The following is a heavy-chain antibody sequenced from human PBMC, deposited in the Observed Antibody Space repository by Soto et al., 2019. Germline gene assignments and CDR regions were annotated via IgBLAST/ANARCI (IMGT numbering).Heavy chain of an antibody. D-gene: IGHD6-19*01. CDR2: ISGSGGST. J-gene: IGHJ4*02. CDR1: GFTFSNCA. CDR3: AKPFNTGWTRPDY. Sequence: EVQLLESGGGLVQPGGSLRLSCAASGFTFSNCAMTWVRQAPGKGLEWVSAISGSGGSTYYAGSVKGRFTISRDNSKNTLYLQMNSLRAEDTAVYYCAKPFNTGWTRPDYWGQGTLFTVSS. V-gene: IGHV3-23*01.